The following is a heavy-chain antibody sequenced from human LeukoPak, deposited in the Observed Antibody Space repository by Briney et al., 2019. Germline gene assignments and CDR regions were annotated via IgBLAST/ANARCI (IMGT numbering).Heavy chain of an antibody. CDR3: ARESQYCSGGSCYPRVSWFDP. CDR1: GFTVSSNY. V-gene: IGHV3-53*01. D-gene: IGHD2-15*01. Sequence: GGSLRLSCAASGFTVSSNYMSWVRQAPGKGLEWVSVIYSGGSTYYADSVKGRFTISRDNSKNTLYLQMNSLRAEDTAVYYCARESQYCSGGSCYPRVSWFDPWGQGTLVTVSS. J-gene: IGHJ5*02. CDR2: IYSGGST.